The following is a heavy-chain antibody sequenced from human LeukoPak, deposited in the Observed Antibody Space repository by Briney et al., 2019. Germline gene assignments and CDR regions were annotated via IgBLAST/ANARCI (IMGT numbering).Heavy chain of an antibody. J-gene: IGHJ4*02. V-gene: IGHV3-30*04. CDR3: ARQMTSTRLFDS. D-gene: IGHD5/OR15-5a*01. CDR2: IGSDGTKK. CDR1: GFIFSDHA. Sequence: GRSLRLSCVPSGFIFSDHAFHWVRQSPDKGLEWVALIGSDGTKKYYADSVQGRFTVSRENSKNTLFLQMNTVRADDTAVYFCARQMTSTRLFDSWGQGTLVTVSS.